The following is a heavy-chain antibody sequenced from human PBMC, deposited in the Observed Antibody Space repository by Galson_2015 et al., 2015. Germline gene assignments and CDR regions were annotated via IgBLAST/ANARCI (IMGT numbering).Heavy chain of an antibody. CDR1: GFTFEDYV. V-gene: IGHV3-9*01. Sequence: SLRLSCAASGFTFEDYVMHWVRQVPGKGLEWVSGISWNSGRIGYADSVRGRFTISRDNAKNSLYLQMNSLTTEDTALYYCAKVHDNYYYYYMDVWGKGTTVTVSS. CDR3: AKVHDNYYYYYMDV. J-gene: IGHJ6*03. D-gene: IGHD3-9*01. CDR2: ISWNSGRI.